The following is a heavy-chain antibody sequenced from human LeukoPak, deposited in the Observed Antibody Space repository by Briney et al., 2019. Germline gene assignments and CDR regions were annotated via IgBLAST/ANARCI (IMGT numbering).Heavy chain of an antibody. Sequence: PSETLSLTCTVSGGSISSYYWSWIRQPPGKGLEWIGEINHSGSTNYNPSLKSRVTISVDTSKNQFSLKLSSVTAADTAVYYCARGTTVTTFWFDPWGQGTLVTVSS. V-gene: IGHV4-34*01. CDR1: GGSISSYY. CDR2: INHSGST. D-gene: IGHD4-17*01. CDR3: ARGTTVTTFWFDP. J-gene: IGHJ5*02.